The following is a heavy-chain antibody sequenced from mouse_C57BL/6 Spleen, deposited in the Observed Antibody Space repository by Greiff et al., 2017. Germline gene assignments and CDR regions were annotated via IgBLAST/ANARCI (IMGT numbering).Heavy chain of an antibody. CDR3: ARGGYYDYDFWYFDV. J-gene: IGHJ1*03. CDR2: INPGSGGT. CDR1: GYAFTNYL. D-gene: IGHD2-4*01. Sequence: QVHVKQSGAELVRPGTSVKVSCKASGYAFTNYLIEWVKQRPGQGLEWIGVINPGSGGTNYNEKFKGKATLTADKSSSTAYMQLSSLTSEDSAVYFCARGGYYDYDFWYFDVWGTGTTVTVSS. V-gene: IGHV1-54*01.